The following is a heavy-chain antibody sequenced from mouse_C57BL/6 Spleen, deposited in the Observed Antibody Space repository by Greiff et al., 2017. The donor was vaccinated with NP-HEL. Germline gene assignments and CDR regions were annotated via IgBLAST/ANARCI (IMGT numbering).Heavy chain of an antibody. D-gene: IGHD1-1*01. CDR2: IWRGGST. CDR1: GFSLTSYG. CDR3: AKHPVVADYAMDY. Sequence: QVQLQQSGPGLVQPSHCLSITCTVSGFSLTSYGVHWVRQSPGKGLEWLGVIWRGGSTDYNAAFMSRLSITKDNSKSQVFFKMNSLQADDTAIYYCAKHPVVADYAMDYWGQGTSVTVSS. V-gene: IGHV2-5*01. J-gene: IGHJ4*01.